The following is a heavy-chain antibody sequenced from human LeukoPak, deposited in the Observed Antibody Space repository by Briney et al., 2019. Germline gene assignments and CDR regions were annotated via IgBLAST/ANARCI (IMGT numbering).Heavy chain of an antibody. CDR2: IKQDGSEK. CDR1: GFTLRTSW. J-gene: IGHJ4*02. V-gene: IGHV3-7*01. D-gene: IGHD3-10*01. Sequence: GGSLRLSCAASGFTLRTSWMSWVRQAPGKGLEWVGNIKQDGSEKNYVDSVKGRFTISGDNAKNSLYLQMNSLRADDTAVYYCAKDGGGPLDWGQGTLVTVSS. CDR3: AKDGGGPLD.